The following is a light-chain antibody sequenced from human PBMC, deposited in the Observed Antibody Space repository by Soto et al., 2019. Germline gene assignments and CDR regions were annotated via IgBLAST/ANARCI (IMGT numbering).Light chain of an antibody. V-gene: IGKV3-15*01. CDR2: GAS. CDR3: QQYNNWPIYT. Sequence: EIVMTQSPATLSVSPGERATLSCRASQSVSSNLAWYQQKPGQAPRLLIYGASTRATGIPARFSGSGSGTEFTHTISSLQSEDFAVYYCQQYNNWPIYTFGQGTKLEIK. CDR1: QSVSSN. J-gene: IGKJ2*01.